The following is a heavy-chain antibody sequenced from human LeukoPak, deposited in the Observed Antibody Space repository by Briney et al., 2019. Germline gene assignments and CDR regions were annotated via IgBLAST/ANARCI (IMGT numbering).Heavy chain of an antibody. CDR3: ASLYRAVAGIPDY. CDR2: IHHSGTS. Sequence: SGTLSLTCAVSGGSINSNHWWSWVRPGPGKGLEWIGEIHHSGTSNYTPSLKSRVTISVDKSKNQFSLKLTSVTAADTAVYFCASLYRAVAGIPDYWGQGTLVIVSS. D-gene: IGHD6-19*01. J-gene: IGHJ4*02. V-gene: IGHV4-4*02. CDR1: GGSINSNHW.